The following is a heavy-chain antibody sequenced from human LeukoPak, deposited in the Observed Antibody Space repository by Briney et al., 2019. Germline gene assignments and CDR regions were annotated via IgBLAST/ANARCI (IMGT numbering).Heavy chain of an antibody. CDR1: GFTFSTYN. D-gene: IGHD6-13*01. Sequence: GGSLRLSCAASGFTFSTYNMNWVRQAPGKGLEWVSSISSSSAYIYYADSVKGRFTISRDDAKNSLYLQMNSLRAEDTAVYYCAIRKQQVVPPRAYPYYYGMDVWGQGTTVTVSS. CDR2: ISSSSAYI. CDR3: AIRKQQVVPPRAYPYYYGMDV. J-gene: IGHJ6*02. V-gene: IGHV3-21*04.